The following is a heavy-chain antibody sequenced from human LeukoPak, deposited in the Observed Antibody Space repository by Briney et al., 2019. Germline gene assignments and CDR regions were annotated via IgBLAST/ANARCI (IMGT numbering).Heavy chain of an antibody. CDR2: ISRSGTTT. Sequence: GGSLRLSCAASGFTSSNYSMNWVRQAPGKGLDWISYISRSGTTTYYADSVKGRFTISRDNAKNSLYLQMNSLRDEDTAVYYCARDLLRYFDYWGQGTLVTVSS. J-gene: IGHJ4*02. D-gene: IGHD2-15*01. V-gene: IGHV3-48*02. CDR1: GFTSSNYS. CDR3: ARDLLRYFDY.